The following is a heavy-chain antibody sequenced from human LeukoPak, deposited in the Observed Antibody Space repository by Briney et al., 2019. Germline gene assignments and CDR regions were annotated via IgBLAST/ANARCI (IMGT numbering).Heavy chain of an antibody. V-gene: IGHV3-30-3*01. CDR3: ARDNGGYDWALDV. J-gene: IGHJ6*02. CDR2: ISYDGSNK. D-gene: IGHD5-12*01. CDR1: GFTFSSFW. Sequence: GGSLRLSCAASGFTFSSFWMSWVRQAPGKGLEWVAVISYDGSNKYYADSVKGRFTISRDNSKNTLYLQMNSLRAEDTAVYYCARDNGGYDWALDVWGQGATVTVSS.